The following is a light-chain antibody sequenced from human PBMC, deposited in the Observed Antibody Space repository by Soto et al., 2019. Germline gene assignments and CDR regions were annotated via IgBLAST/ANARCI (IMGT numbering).Light chain of an antibody. Sequence: EIELTQSPGTLSLSPGERATLSCRASQSVSSSYLAWHQQTPGQAPMLLIYGASSRATGIPDRFSGSGSGTDFTLTISRLEPEDFAVYYCQKYGSAPRTFGQGTKVEIK. CDR3: QKYGSAPRT. J-gene: IGKJ1*01. V-gene: IGKV3-20*01. CDR2: GAS. CDR1: QSVSSSY.